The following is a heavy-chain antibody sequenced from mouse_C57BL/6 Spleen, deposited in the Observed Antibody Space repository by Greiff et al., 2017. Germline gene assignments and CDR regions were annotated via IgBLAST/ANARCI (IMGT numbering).Heavy chain of an antibody. CDR1: GYTFTSYW. CDR3: ARKAYGSLFDY. CDR2: IAPSDSYT. V-gene: IGHV1-59*01. J-gene: IGHJ2*01. Sequence: VPLVESGAELVRPGTSVTLSCKASGYTFTSYWMHWVKQRPGQGLEWIGVIAPSDSYTNYNQKFKGTATLTVYTSSSTAYMQRSSLTSEDSAVYYCARKAYGSLFDYWGQGTTRTVSS. D-gene: IGHD1-1*01.